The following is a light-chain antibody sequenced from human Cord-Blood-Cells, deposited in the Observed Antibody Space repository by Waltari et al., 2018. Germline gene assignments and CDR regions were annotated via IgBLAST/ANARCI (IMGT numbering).Light chain of an antibody. CDR2: SNN. Sequence: QSVLTQPPSASGTPGQRVTISCSGSSSNIGSNTVNWYQQLPGTAPKLLSYSNNQRPSGVPDRFSGSKSGTSASRAISGLQSEDEADYYGAAWDDSLNGPVFGGGTKLTVL. V-gene: IGLV1-44*01. CDR1: SSNIGSNT. CDR3: AAWDDSLNGPV. J-gene: IGLJ2*01.